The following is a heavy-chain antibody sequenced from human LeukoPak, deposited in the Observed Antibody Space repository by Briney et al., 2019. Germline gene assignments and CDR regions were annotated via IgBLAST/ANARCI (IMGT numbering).Heavy chain of an antibody. CDR3: ARGGSRVTTMGSIDY. Sequence: PGGSLRLSCAASGFTFSSYWMSWVRQAPGKGLEWVSSIYTTSSHIYYADSVKGRFTISRDNAKNSLYLQMNSLRAEDTAVYYCARGGSRVTTMGSIDYWGQGTLVTVSS. J-gene: IGHJ4*02. CDR1: GFTFSSYW. D-gene: IGHD4-23*01. CDR2: IYTTSSHI. V-gene: IGHV3-21*06.